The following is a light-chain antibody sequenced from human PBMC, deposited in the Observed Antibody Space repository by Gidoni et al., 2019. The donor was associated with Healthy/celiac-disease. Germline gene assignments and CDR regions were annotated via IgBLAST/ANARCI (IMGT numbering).Light chain of an antibody. J-gene: IGKJ1*01. Sequence: DIVMTQSPDSLAVSLGERATINCKSSQSVLYSSNNKNYLAWYQQKPGQPPKLLIYWASTRESGVPDRVSGSGSGIDFTLTSSSLQAEDVAVYYCQQYYSTRAFGQGTKVEIK. CDR3: QQYYSTRA. V-gene: IGKV4-1*01. CDR1: QSVLYSSNNKNY. CDR2: WAS.